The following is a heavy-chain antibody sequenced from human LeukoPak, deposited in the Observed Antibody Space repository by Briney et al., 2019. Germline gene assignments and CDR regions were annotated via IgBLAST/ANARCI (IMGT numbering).Heavy chain of an antibody. J-gene: IGHJ6*03. CDR1: GFIFSSYG. D-gene: IGHD2-2*01. Sequence: GGSVRLSCAASGFIFSSYGMHWVRQAPGKGRVWVAFIRYDGSNKYYADSVKGRFTISRDNSKSTLYLQINSLRAEDTAVYYCSKGPRVPASIFGLYYYYYYYRDLWGKGTTVTVSS. V-gene: IGHV3-30*02. CDR2: IRYDGSNK. CDR3: SKGPRVPASIFGLYYYYYYYRDL.